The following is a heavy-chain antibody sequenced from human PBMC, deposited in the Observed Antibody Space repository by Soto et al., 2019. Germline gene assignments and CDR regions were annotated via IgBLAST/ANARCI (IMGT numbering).Heavy chain of an antibody. CDR1: GYTFTGYY. D-gene: IGHD5-12*01. J-gene: IGHJ3*02. CDR3: ARIRNWEMATIKGDFDI. Sequence: GAAVKASCKASGYTFTGYYMHRIRQAPGQGLEWMGGIIPIFGTANYAQKFQGRVTITADESTSTAYMELSSLRSEDTAVYYCARIRNWEMATIKGDFDIWGQGTMVTVSS. CDR2: IIPIFGTA. V-gene: IGHV1-69*13.